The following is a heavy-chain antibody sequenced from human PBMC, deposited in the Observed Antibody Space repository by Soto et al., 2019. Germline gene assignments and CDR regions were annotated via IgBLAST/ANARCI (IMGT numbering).Heavy chain of an antibody. CDR1: GYTFTTYA. V-gene: IGHV1-3*01. CDR3: ARDRELELTRGYYYMDV. Sequence: GASVKVSCKASGYTFTTYAMDWVRQAPGQRLEWMGWINAGNGNTKYSPKFHDRVTITRDTSASTAYMELSSLRSEDTAVYYCARDRELELTRGYYYMDVWGKGTTVTVSS. CDR2: INAGNGNT. J-gene: IGHJ6*03. D-gene: IGHD1-7*01.